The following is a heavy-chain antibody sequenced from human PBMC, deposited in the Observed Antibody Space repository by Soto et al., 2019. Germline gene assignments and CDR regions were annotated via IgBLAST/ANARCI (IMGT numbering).Heavy chain of an antibody. V-gene: IGHV3-74*01. D-gene: IGHD2-8*02. Sequence: PGGSLRLSCAASGFTFSSYWMHWVRQAPGKGLVWVSRINSDGSSTSYADSVKGRFTISRDNAKNTLYLQMNSLRAEDTAMYYCAILTTNGYDAFDIWGQGTMVTVSS. J-gene: IGHJ3*02. CDR1: GFTFSSYW. CDR3: AILTTNGYDAFDI. CDR2: INSDGSST.